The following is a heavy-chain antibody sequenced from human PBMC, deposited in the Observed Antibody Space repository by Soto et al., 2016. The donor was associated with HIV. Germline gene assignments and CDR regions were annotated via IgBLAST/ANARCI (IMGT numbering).Heavy chain of an antibody. Sequence: VQLAQSGPEVSKPGSSVQVSCKASGINFNTHGINWVRQAPGQGLEWMGWISAYNGNTNYAQKFQGRVTITADTSTTTVYMELSGLRSDDTAVYYCARREAGGTENWFDPWGHGNPDHRLL. CDR3: ARREAGGTENWFDP. CDR2: ISAYNGNT. J-gene: IGHJ5*02. CDR1: GINFNTHG. D-gene: IGHD2-15*01. V-gene: IGHV1-18*01.